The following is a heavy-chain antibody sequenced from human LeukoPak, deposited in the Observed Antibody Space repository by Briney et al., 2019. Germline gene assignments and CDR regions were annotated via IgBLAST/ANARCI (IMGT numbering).Heavy chain of an antibody. Sequence: SETLSLTCTVSGGSVSSGSYYWSWIRQHPGKGLEWIGYIYYSGSTYYNPSLKSRVTISVDTSKNQFSLKLSSVTAADTAVYYCARAQHSNYEYYYYGMDVWGQGTTVTVSS. CDR1: GGSVSSGSYY. J-gene: IGHJ6*02. CDR2: IYYSGST. CDR3: ARAQHSNYEYYYYGMDV. D-gene: IGHD4-11*01. V-gene: IGHV4-31*03.